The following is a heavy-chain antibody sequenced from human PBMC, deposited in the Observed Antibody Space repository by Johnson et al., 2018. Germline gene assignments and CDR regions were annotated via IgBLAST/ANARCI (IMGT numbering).Heavy chain of an antibody. CDR2: TYYRSKWYN. CDR1: GDSVSSNSAA. V-gene: IGHV6-1*01. CDR3: VRGEYRRGWFAEYFQH. D-gene: IGHD6-19*01. Sequence: QVQLQESGPGLVKPSQTLSLTCAISGDSVSSNSAAWNWIRQSPSRGLEWLGRTYYRSKWYNDYAVSVKSRITINPDTSKNQFSLQLNSVTPEGTAVYYCVRGEYRRGWFAEYFQHWGQGTLVTVSS. J-gene: IGHJ1*01.